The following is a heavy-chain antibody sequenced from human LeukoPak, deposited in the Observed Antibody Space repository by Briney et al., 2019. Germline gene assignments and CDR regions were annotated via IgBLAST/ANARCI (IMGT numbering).Heavy chain of an antibody. CDR1: GFTFSSYS. V-gene: IGHV3-48*01. CDR3: ATPFDY. Sequence: PGGSLRLSCAASGFTFSSYSMNWVRQAPGKGLEWVSYISGSSSTIYYADSVKGRFTISRDNAKNSLYLQMNSLRAEDMAVYYCATPFDYWGQGTLVTVSS. CDR2: ISGSSSTI. J-gene: IGHJ4*02.